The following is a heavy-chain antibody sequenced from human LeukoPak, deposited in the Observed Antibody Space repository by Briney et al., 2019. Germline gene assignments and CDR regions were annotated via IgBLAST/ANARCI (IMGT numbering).Heavy chain of an antibody. J-gene: IGHJ4*02. V-gene: IGHV3-66*01. CDR3: ARDKFRGYFDY. CDR1: EFTVSTNY. Sequence: GGSLRLSCAASEFTVSTNYMNWVRQAPGKGPEWVSAIYSGGTTYYADSVKGRFTISRDTSKNTLYLQMNSLRAEDTAVYYCARDKFRGYFDYWGQGTLVTVSS. CDR2: IYSGGTT. D-gene: IGHD3-10*01.